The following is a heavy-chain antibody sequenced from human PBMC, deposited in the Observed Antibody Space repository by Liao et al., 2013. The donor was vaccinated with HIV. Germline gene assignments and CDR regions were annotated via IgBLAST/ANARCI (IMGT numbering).Heavy chain of an antibody. CDR3: ARDYYGDYEFDY. D-gene: IGHD4-17*01. J-gene: IGHJ4*02. CDR2: IYYSGST. Sequence: QVQLQESGPGLVKPSETLSLTCTVSGASISFYYWSWIRQPPGKGLEWIGYIYYSGSTNYNPSLRSRVTISVDTSKNQFSLKLSSVTAADTAVYYCARDYYGDYEFDYWGQGTLVTVSS. CDR1: GASISFYY. V-gene: IGHV4-59*01.